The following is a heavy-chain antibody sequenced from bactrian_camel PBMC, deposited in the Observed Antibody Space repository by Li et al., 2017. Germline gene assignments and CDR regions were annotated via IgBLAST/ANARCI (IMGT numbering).Heavy chain of an antibody. CDR3: AANPFWSYGAICSYTRPGDFGY. J-gene: IGHJ6*01. D-gene: IGHD2*01. CDR1: GYSLSGSSNC. V-gene: IGHV3S53*01. Sequence: HVQLVESGGGSVQAGGSLRLSCLASGYSLSGSSNCMGWFRQAPGKEREGVAAIDSHGGTAYADSATGRFTISQDNAKNSLYLQMNSLKPEVTAMYYCAANPFWSYGAICSYTRPGDFGYWGQGTQVTVS. CDR2: IDSHGGT.